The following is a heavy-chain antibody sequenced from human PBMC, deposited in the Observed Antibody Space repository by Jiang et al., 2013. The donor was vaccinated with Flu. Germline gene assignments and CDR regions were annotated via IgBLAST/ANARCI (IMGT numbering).Heavy chain of an antibody. Sequence: KPTQTLTLTCTFSGFSLSTSGMCVSWIRQPPGKALEWLARIDWDDDKYYSTSLKTRLTVSKDTSKNQVVLTMTNMDPVDTATYYCAHRRGSLVRGGRDFNWFDPWGQGTLVTVSS. D-gene: IGHD3-10*01. CDR3: AHRRGSLVRGGRDFNWFDP. CDR1: GFSLSTSGMC. V-gene: IGHV2-70*12. J-gene: IGHJ5*02. CDR2: IDWDDDK.